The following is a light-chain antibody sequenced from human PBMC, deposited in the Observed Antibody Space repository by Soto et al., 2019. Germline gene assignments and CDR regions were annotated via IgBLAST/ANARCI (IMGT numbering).Light chain of an antibody. Sequence: DMQMTQSPSSVSASLGDRVTITSRASQGISSWLAWYQQKPGKAPKLLIYAASSLQSGVPSRFSGSGSGTDFTLTISCLQSEDFATYYCQQYYSYPWTFGQGTKVDI. V-gene: IGKV1-12*01. CDR2: AAS. J-gene: IGKJ1*01. CDR1: QGISSW. CDR3: QQYYSYPWT.